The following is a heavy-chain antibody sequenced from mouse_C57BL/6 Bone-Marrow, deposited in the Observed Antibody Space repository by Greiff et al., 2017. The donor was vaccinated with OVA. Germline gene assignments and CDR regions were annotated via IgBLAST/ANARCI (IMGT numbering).Heavy chain of an antibody. J-gene: IGHJ4*01. CDR2: ISNGGGST. V-gene: IGHV5-12*01. Sequence: EVQVVESGGGLVQPGGSLKLSCAASGFTFSDYYMYWVRQTPEKRLEWVAYISNGGGSTYYPDTVKGRFTISRDNAKNTLYLQMSRLKSEDTAMYYCASFYDGYPRAMDYWGQGTSVTVSS. CDR1: GFTFSDYY. CDR3: ASFYDGYPRAMDY. D-gene: IGHD2-3*01.